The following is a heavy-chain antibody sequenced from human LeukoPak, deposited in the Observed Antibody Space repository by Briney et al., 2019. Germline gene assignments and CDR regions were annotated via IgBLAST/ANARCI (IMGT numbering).Heavy chain of an antibody. D-gene: IGHD3-3*01. CDR3: ARVTEWSFDD. Sequence: PGGSLRLSCAVSGFNFSDHYMDWVRQAPGKGLEWVGRSRNKANSYSTEYAASVKGRFTISRDYSKNSLYLQMGSLKGEDTAVYHCARVTEWSFDDWGQGTLVTVSS. CDR2: SRNKANSYST. CDR1: GFNFSDHY. J-gene: IGHJ4*02. V-gene: IGHV3-72*01.